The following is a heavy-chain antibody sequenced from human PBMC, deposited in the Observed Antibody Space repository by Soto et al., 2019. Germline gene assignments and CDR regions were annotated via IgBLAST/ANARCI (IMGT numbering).Heavy chain of an antibody. V-gene: IGHV4-61*08. CDR3: ARIPVDTSMTYWFDP. CDR1: VDSVTIGDYC. J-gene: IGHJ5*01. Sequence: SETRCLTCTLSVDSVTIGDYCWRWIRQPPGKGLERIGYIYYSGNTNYSPSLKTRVAISLDTSHNQFSLKLSSVTAADTAVYFCARIPVDTSMTYWFDPWGQGTMVTVSS. D-gene: IGHD5-18*01. CDR2: IYYSGNT.